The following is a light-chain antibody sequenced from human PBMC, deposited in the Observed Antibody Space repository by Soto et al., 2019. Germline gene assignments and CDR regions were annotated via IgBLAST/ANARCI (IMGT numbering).Light chain of an antibody. CDR3: QQFSSSPLT. CDR2: RTF. J-gene: IGKJ4*01. Sequence: DIVLTQSPGTLSLSPGERATLSCRASQSISSSYLAWYQQKPGQXPRLPLYRTFSRATGIPDRFSVIVSGTDVTLNLRRLEPEDGEVYVGQQFSSSPLTFGGGTKVEI. V-gene: IGKV3-20*01. CDR1: QSISSSY.